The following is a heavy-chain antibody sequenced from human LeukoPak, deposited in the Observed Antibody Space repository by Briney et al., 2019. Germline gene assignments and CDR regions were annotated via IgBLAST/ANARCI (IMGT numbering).Heavy chain of an antibody. CDR2: IGGSGVST. CDR1: GFTFSGYA. CDR3: VKDDMTTGDY. J-gene: IGHJ4*02. D-gene: IGHD4-17*01. Sequence: GGSLRLSCAASGFTFSGYAMSWVRQAPGKGLEWVSAIGGSGVSTYYADSVTGRFTISRDNSKDTLYVQMNSLRADDTAVYYCVKDDMTTGDYWGQGTLVTVSS. V-gene: IGHV3-23*01.